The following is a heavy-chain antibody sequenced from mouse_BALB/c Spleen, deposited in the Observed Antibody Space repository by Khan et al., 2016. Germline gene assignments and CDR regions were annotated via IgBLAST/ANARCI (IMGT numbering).Heavy chain of an antibody. CDR1: GYTFTDYE. Sequence: QVQLQQSGAELVRPGASVKLSCKALGYTFTDYEMHWVKQTPVHGLEWIGDIHPGSGGTHYNQKFKGKATMTADKSSSTAYMEFSNLTSADSAVYYFTMRVNCDDSYLEMDYWGQGTSVTVSS. D-gene: IGHD2-3*01. V-gene: IGHV1-15*01. J-gene: IGHJ4*01. CDR2: IHPGSGGT. CDR3: TMRVNCDDSYLEMDY.